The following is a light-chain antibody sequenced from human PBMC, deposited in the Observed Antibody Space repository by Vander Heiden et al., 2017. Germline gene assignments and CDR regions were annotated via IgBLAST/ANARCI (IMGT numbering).Light chain of an antibody. CDR2: TAS. Sequence: SQMTQSPSTPSASVGDRVTITCRASQSISNWLAWYQQKPGKAPKILIYTASNLQSGVPSRFSGSGSGTEFTLTISSLQPDDFATYYCHQSNLYPWTFGQGTKVEIK. V-gene: IGKV1-5*01. CDR1: QSISNW. J-gene: IGKJ1*01. CDR3: HQSNLYPWT.